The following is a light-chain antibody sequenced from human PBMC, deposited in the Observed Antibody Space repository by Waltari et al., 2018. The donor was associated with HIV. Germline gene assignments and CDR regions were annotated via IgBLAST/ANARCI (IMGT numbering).Light chain of an antibody. CDR1: SSNIDTNS. J-gene: IGLJ3*02. V-gene: IGLV1-47*01. CDR2: RNN. CDR3: AAWDDSLSGRV. Sequence: VLTQPPPASGTPGQGVTISCSGTSSNIDTNSGSWYQQLPGTAPKLLIYRNNERPSGVPDRFSGSKSGSSASLAISGLRSEDEADYYCAAWDDSLSGRVFGGGTKLTVL.